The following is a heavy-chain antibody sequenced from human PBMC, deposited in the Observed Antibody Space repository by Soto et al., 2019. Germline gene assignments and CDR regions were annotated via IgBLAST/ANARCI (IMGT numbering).Heavy chain of an antibody. CDR1: GFTFSDYS. CDR3: ARASRTAVTDY. Sequence: ESGGGLVQPGGSLRLSCAASGFTFSDYSMNWVRQAPGKGLEWVSYISSSNTVYYADSVKGRFSISRDNAKNSLFLQMNSLRAEDTPLYYCARASRTAVTDYWGQGTLVTVSS. D-gene: IGHD4-17*01. V-gene: IGHV3-48*01. J-gene: IGHJ4*02. CDR2: ISSSNTV.